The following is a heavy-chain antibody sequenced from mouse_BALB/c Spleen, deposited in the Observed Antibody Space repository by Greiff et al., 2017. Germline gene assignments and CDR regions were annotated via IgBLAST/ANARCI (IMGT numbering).Heavy chain of an antibody. D-gene: IGHD2-4*01. Sequence: VMLVESGPGLVAPSQSLSITCTVSGFSLTGYGVNWVRQPPGKGLEWLGMIWGDGSTDYNSALKSRLSISKDNSKSQVFLKMNSLQTDDTARYYCARESTMITNYYAMDYWGQGTSVTVSS. J-gene: IGHJ4*01. V-gene: IGHV2-6-7*01. CDR1: GFSLTGYG. CDR3: ARESTMITNYYAMDY. CDR2: IWGDGST.